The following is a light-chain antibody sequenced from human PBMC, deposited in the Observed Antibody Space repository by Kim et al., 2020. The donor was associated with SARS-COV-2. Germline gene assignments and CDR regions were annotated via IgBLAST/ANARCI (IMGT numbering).Light chain of an antibody. V-gene: IGKV3D-11*01. CDR2: EAS. CDR3: QERYSWPLT. Sequence: SLSPGETATLSCTGSQGVGNSLAWYQQKPGQAPRLLIYEASNRATGIPARFSGSGSGTAFTLTISSLEPEDFAVYYCQERYSWPLTFGGGTKVEI. J-gene: IGKJ4*01. CDR1: QGVGNS.